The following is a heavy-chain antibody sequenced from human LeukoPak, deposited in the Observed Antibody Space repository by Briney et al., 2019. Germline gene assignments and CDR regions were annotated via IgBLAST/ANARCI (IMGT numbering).Heavy chain of an antibody. D-gene: IGHD2-15*01. CDR2: ISGGGDST. CDR1: GFTFSSYE. Sequence: GGSLRLSCAASGFTFSSYEMNWVRQAPGKGLEWVSVISGGGDSTDYADSMKGRFTISRDNSKNTLYLQMNSLRAEDTAVYYCAKAGCGDGSCYYAEYFQHWGQGTLVTVSS. J-gene: IGHJ1*01. V-gene: IGHV3-23*01. CDR3: AKAGCGDGSCYYAEYFQH.